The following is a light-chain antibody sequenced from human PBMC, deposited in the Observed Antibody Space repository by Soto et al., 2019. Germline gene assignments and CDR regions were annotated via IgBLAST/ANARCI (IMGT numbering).Light chain of an antibody. V-gene: IGKV3-20*01. CDR3: QQYGSSPPT. Sequence: ENVLTQSPGTLSLSPGERATLSCRASRSVSSNYLAWYQQKPGQAPRLLVYGASSRGTGIPDRFSGSGSGTDFTLTISRLEPEDFAVYYCQQYGSSPPTFGQGTKLEIK. CDR1: RSVSSNY. CDR2: GAS. J-gene: IGKJ2*01.